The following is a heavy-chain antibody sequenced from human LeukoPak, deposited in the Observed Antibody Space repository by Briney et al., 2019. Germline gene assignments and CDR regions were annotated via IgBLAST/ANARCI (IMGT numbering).Heavy chain of an antibody. J-gene: IGHJ2*01. CDR1: GGSISGYY. CDR3: ARHHGTMIVVSPHWHFDL. D-gene: IGHD3-22*01. V-gene: IGHV4-59*08. Sequence: SHTLSLTYTVSGGSISGYYWSWIRQPPGKGLEWIGSIYYTGNTNYNPSLKSRLTISVDTSKNHFSLKLSSVTAPDTAVYYCARHHGTMIVVSPHWHFDLWGRGTLVTVSS. CDR2: IYYTGNT.